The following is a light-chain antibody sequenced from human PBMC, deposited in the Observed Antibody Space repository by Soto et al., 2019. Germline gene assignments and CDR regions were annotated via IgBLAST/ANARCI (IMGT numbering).Light chain of an antibody. J-gene: IGKJ1*01. CDR1: QAISSN. CDR3: RQLNSFHRT. Sequence: IQLTQSPSSLSASVGDRATITCRASQAISSNLAWYQQIPGRAPNLLISGASTLQSGVPSRYSSSGSWTDFNLTISRLQAEDFGTYYCRQLNSFHRTFGQGTKVEIK. CDR2: GAS. V-gene: IGKV1-9*01.